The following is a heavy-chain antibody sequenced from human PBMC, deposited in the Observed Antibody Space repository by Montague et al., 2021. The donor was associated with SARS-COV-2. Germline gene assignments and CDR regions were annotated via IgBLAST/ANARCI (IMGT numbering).Heavy chain of an antibody. CDR1: GGSISSSSYY. CDR2: ICYSGST. CDR3: ARHAGKRITIFGVVKGQYYFDY. Sequence: SETLSLTCTVSGGSISSSSYYWGWIRQPPGKGLEWIGSICYSGSTYYNPSLKSRVTISVDTSKNQFSLKLSSVTAADTAVYYCARHAGKRITIFGVVKGQYYFDYWGQGTLVTVSS. V-gene: IGHV4-39*01. J-gene: IGHJ4*02. D-gene: IGHD3-3*01.